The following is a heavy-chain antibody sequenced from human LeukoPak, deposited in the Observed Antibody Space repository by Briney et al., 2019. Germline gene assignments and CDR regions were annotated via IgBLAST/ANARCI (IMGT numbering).Heavy chain of an antibody. D-gene: IGHD3-22*01. V-gene: IGHV4-39*01. J-gene: IGHJ4*02. CDR1: GGSISSSSYY. CDR2: IYYSGST. Sequence: SETLSLTCTVSGGSISSSSYYWGWIRQPPGKGLEWIGSIYYSGSTYYNPSLKSRVTISVDTSKNQFSLKLSSVTAADTAVYYCARRSGYYYGIDYWGQGTLVTVSS. CDR3: ARRSGYYYGIDY.